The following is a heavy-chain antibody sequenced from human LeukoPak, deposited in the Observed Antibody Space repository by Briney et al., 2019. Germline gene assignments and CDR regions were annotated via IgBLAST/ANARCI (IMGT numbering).Heavy chain of an antibody. D-gene: IGHD4-17*01. CDR2: IYYTGSPT. CDR1: GDSISSTTYY. V-gene: IGHV4-39*07. Sequence: SETLSLTCTVSGDSISSTTYYWGWIRQPPGKGLEWIGTIYYTGSPTFYSPSLKSRVTMSVDTSKNHFSLKLTPVTAADTAVYYCARDFLRDYGDPFDSWGQGTLVTVSS. J-gene: IGHJ4*02. CDR3: ARDFLRDYGDPFDS.